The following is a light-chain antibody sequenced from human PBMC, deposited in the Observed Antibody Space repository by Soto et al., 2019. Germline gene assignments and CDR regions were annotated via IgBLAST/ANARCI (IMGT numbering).Light chain of an antibody. Sequence: QSALTQPPSASGSPGPSVSISCTGTSSDIDAYNFVYRYQQHPGNAPKLMIYEVSKRPSGVPDRFSGSKSGNTASLTVSGLQTEDEADYSCSSYAGSNKRGVVFGGGTKLTVL. CDR3: SSYAGSNKRGVV. CDR2: EVS. V-gene: IGLV2-8*01. CDR1: SSDIDAYNF. J-gene: IGLJ2*01.